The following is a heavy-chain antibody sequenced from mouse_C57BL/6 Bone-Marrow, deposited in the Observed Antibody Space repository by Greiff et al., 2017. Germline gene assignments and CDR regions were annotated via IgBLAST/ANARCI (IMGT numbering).Heavy chain of an antibody. CDR2: ILPGSGST. D-gene: IGHD1-1*01. Sequence: QVQLQQSGAELMKPGASVKLSCKATGYTFTGYWIEWVKQRPGHGLEWIGEILPGSGSTNYNEKFKGKATFTADTSSNTAYVQLSSLTTEDSAIYYCAREKIYYYGSSPYYAMDYWGQGTSVTVSS. V-gene: IGHV1-9*01. CDR1: GYTFTGYW. CDR3: AREKIYYYGSSPYYAMDY. J-gene: IGHJ4*01.